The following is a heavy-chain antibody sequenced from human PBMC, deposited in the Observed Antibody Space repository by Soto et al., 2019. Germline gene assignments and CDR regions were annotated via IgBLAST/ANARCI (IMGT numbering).Heavy chain of an antibody. CDR1: GDSVSSNSAA. CDR3: VRGYYGSGSINWFDP. Sequence: SQTLSLTCAISGDSVSSNSAAWNWIRQCPSRGLEWLGRTYYRSKWYNDYAISVKSRMIINPDTSKNQFSLQLNSVTPEDTAVYYCVRGYYGSGSINWFDPWGQGTLVTVSS. J-gene: IGHJ5*02. D-gene: IGHD3-10*01. V-gene: IGHV6-1*01. CDR2: TYYRSKWYN.